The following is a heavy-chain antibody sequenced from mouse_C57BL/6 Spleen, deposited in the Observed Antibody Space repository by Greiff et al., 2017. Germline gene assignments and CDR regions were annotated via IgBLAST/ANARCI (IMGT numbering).Heavy chain of an antibody. CDR1: GFTFSSYG. Sequence: EVQGVESGGDLVKPGGSLKLSCAASGFTFSSYGMSWVRQTPDKRLEWVATISSGGSYTYYPDSVKGRFTISRDNAKNTLYLQMSSLKSEDTAMYYCARESLGPDYWGQGTTLTVSS. CDR2: ISSGGSYT. V-gene: IGHV5-6*01. D-gene: IGHD6-2*01. J-gene: IGHJ2*01. CDR3: ARESLGPDY.